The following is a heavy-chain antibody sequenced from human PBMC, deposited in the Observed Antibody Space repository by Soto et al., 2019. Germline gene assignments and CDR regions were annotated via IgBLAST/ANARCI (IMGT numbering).Heavy chain of an antibody. J-gene: IGHJ5*02. D-gene: IGHD2-15*01. V-gene: IGHV4-31*03. CDR2: IYYSGST. Sequence: QVQLQESGPGLVKPSQTLSLTCTVSGGSISSGGYYWSWIRQHPGKGLEWIGYIYYSGSTYYNPXLKSGVTISVXXSXNXXSRKLSSVTAADTAVYYCARVRYCSGGSCYPRFDPWGQGTLVTVSS. CDR3: ARVRYCSGGSCYPRFDP. CDR1: GGSISSGGYY.